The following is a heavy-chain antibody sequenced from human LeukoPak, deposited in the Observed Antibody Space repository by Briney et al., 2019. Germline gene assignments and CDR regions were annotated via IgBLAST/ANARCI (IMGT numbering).Heavy chain of an antibody. J-gene: IGHJ4*02. CDR2: IKSKTDGGTT. CDR1: GFTFSNAW. Sequence: PGGSLRLSCAASGFTFSNAWMSWVRQAPGKGLEWVGRIKSKTDGGTTDYAAPVKGRFTISRDDPKNTLYLQMNSLKTEDTAVYYCTTDKVSGYSSSWREDYWGQGTLVTVSS. CDR3: TTDKVSGYSSSWREDY. D-gene: IGHD6-13*01. V-gene: IGHV3-15*01.